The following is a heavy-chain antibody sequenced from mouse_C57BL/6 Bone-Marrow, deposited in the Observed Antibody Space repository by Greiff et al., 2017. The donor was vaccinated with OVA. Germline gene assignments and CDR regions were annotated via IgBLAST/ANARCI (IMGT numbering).Heavy chain of an antibody. Sequence: QVQLQQSGAELVRPGPSVKMSCKASGYTFTNYWIGWAKQRPGHGLEWIGDIYPGGGYTNYNEKFKGKATLTADKSSSTAYMQFSSLTSEDSAIYYCARGRNWDWYFDVWGTGTTVTVSS. J-gene: IGHJ1*03. V-gene: IGHV1-63*01. CDR3: ARGRNWDWYFDV. CDR1: GYTFTNYW. CDR2: IYPGGGYT. D-gene: IGHD4-1*01.